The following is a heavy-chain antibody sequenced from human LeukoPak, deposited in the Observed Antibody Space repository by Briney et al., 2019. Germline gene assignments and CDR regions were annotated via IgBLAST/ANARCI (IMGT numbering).Heavy chain of an antibody. CDR3: AKADYYDSSGYFWFDP. CDR1: GFTFSSYA. CDR2: ISGSGGST. Sequence: GSLRLSCAASGFTFSSYAMSWVRQAPGKGLEWVSAISGSGGSTYYADSVKGRFTISRDNSKNTLYLQMNSLRAEDTAVYYCAKADYYDSSGYFWFDPWGQGTLVTVSS. J-gene: IGHJ5*02. V-gene: IGHV3-23*01. D-gene: IGHD3-22*01.